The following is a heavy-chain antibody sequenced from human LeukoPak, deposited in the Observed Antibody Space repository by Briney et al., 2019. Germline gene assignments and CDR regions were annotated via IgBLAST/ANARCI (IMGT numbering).Heavy chain of an antibody. CDR1: GYTFTSYA. CDR3: ASLLYAGYSSGQEGY. CDR2: IIPILGIA. V-gene: IGHV1-69*04. J-gene: IGHJ4*02. Sequence: SVKVSCKASGYTFTSYAMNWVRQAPGQGLEWMGRIIPILGIANYAQKFQGRVTITADKSTSTAYMELSSLRSEDTAVYYCASLLYAGYSSGQEGYWGQGTLVTVSS. D-gene: IGHD6-19*01.